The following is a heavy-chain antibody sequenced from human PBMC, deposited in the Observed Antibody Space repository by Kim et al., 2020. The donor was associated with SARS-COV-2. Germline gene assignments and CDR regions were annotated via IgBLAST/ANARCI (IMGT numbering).Heavy chain of an antibody. Sequence: DESEKYYVHSVKGRFTISRDNDKNTLYLQVNSLRAEDTATYYWATSRSLDYWGQGTLVIVSS. J-gene: IGHJ4*02. CDR2: DESEK. D-gene: IGHD2-2*01. CDR3: ATSRSLDY. V-gene: IGHV3-7*01.